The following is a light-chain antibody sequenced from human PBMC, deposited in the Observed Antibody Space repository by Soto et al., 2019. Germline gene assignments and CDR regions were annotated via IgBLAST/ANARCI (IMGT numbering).Light chain of an antibody. CDR1: QGIGSF. CDR2: TAS. V-gene: IGKV1D-16*01. Sequence: DIQMTQSPSSLSASVGDRVTITCRASQGIGSFLAWYQHKPGQAPKSLIKTASFLQSGVPPRFGVSGSETAILLNIPRLLPEHFAASYCPLYYSYPKIFCQGTRV. J-gene: IGKJ5*01. CDR3: PLYYSYPKI.